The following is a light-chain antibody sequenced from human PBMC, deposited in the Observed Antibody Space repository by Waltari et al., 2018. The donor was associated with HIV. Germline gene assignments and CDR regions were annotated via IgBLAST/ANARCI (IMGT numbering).Light chain of an antibody. CDR3: QQYYSTPYT. J-gene: IGKJ2*01. CDR1: QSVLYSSNNKNY. V-gene: IGKV4-1*01. CDR2: WAS. Sequence: DLVMTQSPDSLAVSLGERATINCKYSQSVLYSSNNKNYLAWYQQKPGQPPKLLIYWASTRESGVPDRFSGSGSGTDFTLTISSLQAEDVAVYYCQQYYSTPYTFGQGTKLEIK.